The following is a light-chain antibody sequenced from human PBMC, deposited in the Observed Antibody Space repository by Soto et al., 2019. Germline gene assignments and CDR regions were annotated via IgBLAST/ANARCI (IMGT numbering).Light chain of an antibody. J-gene: IGKJ4*01. CDR3: QQHISWPLT. CDR2: AAS. V-gene: IGKV3-15*01. CDR1: QSVNSN. Sequence: EVVMTQSPGTLSVSPGERCTLSCRASQSVNSNLAWYQHKPGQAPRLLIYAASTRPIGIPARFSGSGSGTDFTLTISSLQSEDFAVYYCQQHISWPLTFGGGTKVEIK.